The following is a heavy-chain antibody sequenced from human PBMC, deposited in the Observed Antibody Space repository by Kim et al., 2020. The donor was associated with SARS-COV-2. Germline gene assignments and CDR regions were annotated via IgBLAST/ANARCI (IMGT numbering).Heavy chain of an antibody. D-gene: IGHD3-10*01. J-gene: IGHJ6*03. Sequence: SETLSLTCTVSGGSISSYYWSWIRQPPGKGLEWIGYIYYSGSTNYNPSLKSRVTISVDTSKNQFSLKLSSVTAADTAVYYCARDYYGSGSYYGNYYYYYMDVWGKGTTVTVSS. CDR3: ARDYYGSGSYYGNYYYYYMDV. CDR1: GGSISSYY. V-gene: IGHV4-59*01. CDR2: IYYSGST.